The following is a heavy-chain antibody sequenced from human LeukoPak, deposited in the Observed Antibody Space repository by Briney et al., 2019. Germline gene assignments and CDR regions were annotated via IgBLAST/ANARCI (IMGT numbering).Heavy chain of an antibody. D-gene: IGHD1-1*01. CDR3: ARTTVPQRLGFGMDV. CDR1: GYTFTGHY. Sequence: ASVKVSCKASGYTFTGHYMHWVRQAPGQGLEWMGWINPNGGVTNYAQKFRGRITMTRDTSIGTAYMELSRLRPDDTAMYYCARTTVPQRLGFGMDVWGQGTTVTVSS. V-gene: IGHV1-2*02. J-gene: IGHJ6*02. CDR2: INPNGGVT.